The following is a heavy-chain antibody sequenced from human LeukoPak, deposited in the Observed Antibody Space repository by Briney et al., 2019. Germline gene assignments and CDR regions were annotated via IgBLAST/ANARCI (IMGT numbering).Heavy chain of an antibody. V-gene: IGHV3-53*04. CDR1: GFTAISTY. Sequence: PGGSLRLSCAASGFTAISTYMSWVRQAPGKGLEWVSVIHTDGATYYADSVKGRFTISRHGSKNLLYLQMSSLRPEDTAVYYCASPRYGDFDGMDVWGQGTTVTVSS. J-gene: IGHJ6*02. D-gene: IGHD4-17*01. CDR2: IHTDGAT. CDR3: ASPRYGDFDGMDV.